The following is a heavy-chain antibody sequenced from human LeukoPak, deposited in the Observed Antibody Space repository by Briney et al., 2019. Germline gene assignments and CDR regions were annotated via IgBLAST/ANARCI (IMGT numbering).Heavy chain of an antibody. D-gene: IGHD2-15*01. Sequence: ASVKVSCKASGYTFTSYAMHWVRQAPGQRLEWMGWINAGNGNTKYSQKFQGRVTITRDTSASTDYMELSSLRSEDTAVYYCARARRSEDCSGGSCYHNWFDPWGQGTLVTVSS. CDR1: GYTFTSYA. CDR2: INAGNGNT. V-gene: IGHV1-3*01. CDR3: ARARRSEDCSGGSCYHNWFDP. J-gene: IGHJ5*02.